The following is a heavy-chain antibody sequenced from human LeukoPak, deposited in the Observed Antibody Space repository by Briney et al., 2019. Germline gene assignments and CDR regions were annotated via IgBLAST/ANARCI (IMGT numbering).Heavy chain of an antibody. CDR1: GGSFSGYY. Sequence: PSETLSLTCAVSGGSFSGYYWSWIRQPPGKGLEWIGEINHSGSTNYNPSLKSRVTISVDTSKNQFSLKLSSVTAADTAVYYCARGRHGGMVPSPSNWFDPWGQGTLVTAPS. J-gene: IGHJ5*02. V-gene: IGHV4-34*01. CDR3: ARGRHGGMVPSPSNWFDP. CDR2: INHSGST. D-gene: IGHD2-8*01.